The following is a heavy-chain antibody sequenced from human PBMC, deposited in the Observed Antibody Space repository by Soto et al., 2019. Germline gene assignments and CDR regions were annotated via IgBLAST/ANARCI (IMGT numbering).Heavy chain of an antibody. D-gene: IGHD6-6*01. Sequence: GGSLRLSCAASGFTFSSYGMHWVRQAPGKGLEWVAVIWYDGSNKYYADSVKGRFTISRDNSKNTLYLQMNSLRAEDTAVYYCARDFVSARPGQGNYYGMDVWGQGTTVTVSS. CDR1: GFTFSSYG. CDR2: IWYDGSNK. CDR3: ARDFVSARPGQGNYYGMDV. V-gene: IGHV3-33*01. J-gene: IGHJ6*02.